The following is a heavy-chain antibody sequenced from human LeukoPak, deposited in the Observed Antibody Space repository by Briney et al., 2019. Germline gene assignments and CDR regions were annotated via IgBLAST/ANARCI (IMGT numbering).Heavy chain of an antibody. J-gene: IGHJ4*02. CDR1: GFTFSSHW. CDR2: INPYGSQT. D-gene: IGHD6-25*01. Sequence: PGGSLRLSCADSGFTFSSHWMNWVRQAPERELEWVGNINPYGSQTYYVDSVKGRFTASRDNAKDSVYLQMNTLRVEDTAVYYCLGSADRGWGQGTLVTVSS. V-gene: IGHV3-7*01. CDR3: LGSADRG.